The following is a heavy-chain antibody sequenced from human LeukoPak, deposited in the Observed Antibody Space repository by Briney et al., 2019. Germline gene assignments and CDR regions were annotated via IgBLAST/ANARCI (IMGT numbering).Heavy chain of an antibody. D-gene: IGHD3-10*01. V-gene: IGHV3-9*03. Sequence: GRSLRPSCAASGFTFDDYAMHWVRQAPGKGLEWVSGISWNSGSIGYADSVKGRFTISRDNAKNSLYLQMNSLRAEDMALYYCAKAMVRGVISPYFDYWGQGTLVTVSS. J-gene: IGHJ4*02. CDR2: ISWNSGSI. CDR1: GFTFDDYA. CDR3: AKAMVRGVISPYFDY.